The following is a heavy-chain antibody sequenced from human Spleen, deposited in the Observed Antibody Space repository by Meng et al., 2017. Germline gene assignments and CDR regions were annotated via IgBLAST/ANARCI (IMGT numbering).Heavy chain of an antibody. Sequence: GESLKISCAASGFTFRSYGMYWVRQAPGKGLEWVALMRYDGTEKYNADSVRGRFTISRDNSNNTLYLQMSSLRSGDTAVYYCARDDGSMYFGYYGMDVWGQGTRVTVPS. D-gene: IGHD3-9*01. CDR3: ARDDGSMYFGYYGMDV. CDR2: MRYDGTEK. J-gene: IGHJ6*02. CDR1: GFTFRSYG. V-gene: IGHV3-33*07.